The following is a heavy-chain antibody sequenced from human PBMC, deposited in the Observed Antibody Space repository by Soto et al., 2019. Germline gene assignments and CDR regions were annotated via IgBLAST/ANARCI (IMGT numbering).Heavy chain of an antibody. Sequence: GASVQVSCQASGYVYTSYGISWVRQAPGQGLEWMGWISADNGNTKYAQKFQDRVIMSRDTSKSTAYMEMRSLRADDTAVYYCARVKNIGVVGHSFDPWGQGTLVTVSS. D-gene: IGHD3-3*01. CDR3: ARVKNIGVVGHSFDP. J-gene: IGHJ4*03. CDR2: ISADNGNT. V-gene: IGHV1-18*04. CDR1: GYVYTSYG.